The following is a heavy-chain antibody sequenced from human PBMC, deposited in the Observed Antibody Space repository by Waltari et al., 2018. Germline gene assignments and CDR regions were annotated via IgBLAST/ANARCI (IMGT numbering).Heavy chain of an antibody. CDR2: IRSKAYGGTT. Sequence: EVQLVESGGGLVQPGRSLRLSCTASGFTFGDYAMSWVRQAPGKGLEWVGFIRSKAYGGTTEYAASVKGRFTISRDDSKSIAYLQMNSLKTEDTAVYYCTRDRDSSGAYYFDYWGQGTLVTVSS. CDR1: GFTFGDYA. V-gene: IGHV3-49*04. D-gene: IGHD3-22*01. J-gene: IGHJ4*02. CDR3: TRDRDSSGAYYFDY.